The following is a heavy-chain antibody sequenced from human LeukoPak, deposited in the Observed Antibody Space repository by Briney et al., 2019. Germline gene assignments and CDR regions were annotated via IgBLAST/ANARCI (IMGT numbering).Heavy chain of an antibody. V-gene: IGHV3-9*01. D-gene: IGHD2-21*02. J-gene: IGHJ6*02. CDR3: AKDISCGGDCYSPFRYYYYGMDV. CDR2: ISWNSGSI. Sequence: GGSLRLSCAASGFTFDDYAMPWVRQAPGKGLEWVSGISWNSGSIGYADSVKGRFTISRDNAKNSLYLQMNSLRAEDTALYYCAKDISCGGDCYSPFRYYYYGMDVWAKGPRSPSP. CDR1: GFTFDDYA.